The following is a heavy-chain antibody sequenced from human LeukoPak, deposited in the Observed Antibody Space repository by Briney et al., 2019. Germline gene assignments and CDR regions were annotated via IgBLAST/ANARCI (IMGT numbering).Heavy chain of an antibody. D-gene: IGHD3-22*01. V-gene: IGHV3-30*18. CDR3: AKGVHSAIVVARGLEGADY. J-gene: IGHJ4*02. Sequence: GRSLGLSCAASGFTFSSYGVHWVRQAPGKGLEWVAVISYDGNNKYYADSVKGRFTISRDNSKNTLYLQMNSLRAEDTAVYYCAKGVHSAIVVARGLEGADYWGQGTLVTVSS. CDR1: GFTFSSYG. CDR2: ISYDGNNK.